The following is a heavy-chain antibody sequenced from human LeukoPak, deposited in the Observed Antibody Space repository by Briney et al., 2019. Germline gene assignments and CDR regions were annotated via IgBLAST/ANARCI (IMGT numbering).Heavy chain of an antibody. CDR1: EFVFSSHA. V-gene: IGHV3-53*01. CDR3: ARVGAVAGYYFDY. Sequence: GGSLRLSCVASEFVFSSHAMIWVRQALGKGLEWVSVIYSGGSTYYADSVRGRFTISRDQSKSTLYLQMNSLRAEDTAVYYCARVGAVAGYYFDYWGQGTLVTVSS. D-gene: IGHD6-19*01. CDR2: IYSGGST. J-gene: IGHJ4*02.